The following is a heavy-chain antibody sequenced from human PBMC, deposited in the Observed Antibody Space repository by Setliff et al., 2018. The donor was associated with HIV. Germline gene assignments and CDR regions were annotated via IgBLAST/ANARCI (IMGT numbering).Heavy chain of an antibody. CDR1: GYFISNGYY. CDR3: ARRRETIVVVIGIPNWYFDL. Sequence: SETLSLTCAVSGYFISNGYYWGWIRQPPGKGLEWIGTIYHSGSTYYNPSLKSRVTISVDTSKNQFSLRLSSVTAADSAVYYCARRRETIVVVIGIPNWYFDLWGRGTLVTVSS. V-gene: IGHV4-38-2*01. CDR2: IYHSGST. J-gene: IGHJ2*01. D-gene: IGHD2-21*01.